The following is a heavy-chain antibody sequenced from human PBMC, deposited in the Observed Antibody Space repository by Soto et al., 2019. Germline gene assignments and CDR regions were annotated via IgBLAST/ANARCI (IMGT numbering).Heavy chain of an antibody. CDR3: ARVWRGGYYFDY. V-gene: IGHV3-30-3*01. D-gene: IGHD5-12*01. CDR2: ISYDGSNK. Sequence: QVQLVESGGGVVQPGRSLRLSCAASGFTFSSYAMHWVRQAPGKGLEWVAVISYDGSNKYYADSVKGRFTISRDNSKNTLYLQMISLRAEDTAVYYCARVWRGGYYFDYWGQGTPVTVSS. J-gene: IGHJ4*02. CDR1: GFTFSSYA.